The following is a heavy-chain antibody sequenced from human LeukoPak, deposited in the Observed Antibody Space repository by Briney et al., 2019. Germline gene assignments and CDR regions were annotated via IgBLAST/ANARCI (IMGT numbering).Heavy chain of an antibody. V-gene: IGHV1-2*02. D-gene: IGHD1-26*01. CDR3: ARVVLGIGSHDAFDI. CDR2: INPNSGGT. Sequence: GASVKVSCKASGYTFTGYFIHWVRQAPGQGLEWMGWINPNSGGTNYAQKFQGRVTMTRDTSISTAYMELSRLRSDDTAVYYCARVVLGIGSHDAFDIWGQGTMVTVSS. J-gene: IGHJ3*02. CDR1: GYTFTGYF.